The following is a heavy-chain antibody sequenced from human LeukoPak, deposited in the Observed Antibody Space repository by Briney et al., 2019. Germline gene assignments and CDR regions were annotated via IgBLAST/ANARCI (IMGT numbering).Heavy chain of an antibody. Sequence: SETLSLTCAVYGGSFSGYYWSWIHQPPGKGLEWIGEINHSGSTNYNPSLKSRVTISVDTSKNQFSLKLSSVTAADTAVYYCARGRITMIVVVSTLFDYWGQGTLVTVSS. CDR3: ARGRITMIVVVSTLFDY. D-gene: IGHD3-22*01. J-gene: IGHJ4*02. CDR2: INHSGST. V-gene: IGHV4-34*01. CDR1: GGSFSGYY.